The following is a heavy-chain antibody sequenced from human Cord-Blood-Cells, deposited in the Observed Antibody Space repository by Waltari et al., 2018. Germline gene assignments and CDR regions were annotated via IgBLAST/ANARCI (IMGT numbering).Heavy chain of an antibody. J-gene: IGHJ4*02. D-gene: IGHD5-12*01. CDR2: INHSGST. CDR3: TRISVDIVATNDY. V-gene: IGHV4-34*01. Sequence: QVQLQQWGAGLLKPSETLSLTCAVYGGSFSGYYWSWIRQPPGQGLEWIGEINHSGSTNYNPSLKSRVTISVDTSKNQFSLKLSSVTAADTAVYYCTRISVDIVATNDYWGQGTLVTVSS. CDR1: GGSFSGYY.